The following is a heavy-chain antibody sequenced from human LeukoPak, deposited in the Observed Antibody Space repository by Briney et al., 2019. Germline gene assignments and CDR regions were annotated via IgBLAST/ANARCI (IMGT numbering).Heavy chain of an antibody. CDR2: INPTSGDT. J-gene: IGHJ6*03. CDR3: ARLPMVRGQKFYYYYYMDV. CDR1: GYTFTDYY. Sequence: ASVKVSCKASGYTFTDYYMHWVRQAPGQGLEWVGWINPTSGDTNYAQKFQGRVTMTRDTSISTAYMDLSRLRFDDTAVYYCARLPMVRGQKFYYYYYMDVWGKGTTVTISS. V-gene: IGHV1-2*02. D-gene: IGHD3-10*01.